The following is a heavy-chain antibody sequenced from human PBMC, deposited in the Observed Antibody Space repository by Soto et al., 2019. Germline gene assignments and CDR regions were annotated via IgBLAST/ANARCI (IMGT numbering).Heavy chain of an antibody. V-gene: IGHV4-61*01. CDR1: GGSVSSGSYY. CDR3: ARVRWITMVRGAHYGMDV. Sequence: SETLSLTCTVSGGSVSSGSYYWSWIRQPPGKGLEWIGYIYYSGSTNYNPSLKSRVTISVDTSKNQFSLKLSSVTAADTAVYYCARVRWITMVRGAHYGMDVWGQGTTVTVSS. CDR2: IYYSGST. D-gene: IGHD3-10*01. J-gene: IGHJ6*02.